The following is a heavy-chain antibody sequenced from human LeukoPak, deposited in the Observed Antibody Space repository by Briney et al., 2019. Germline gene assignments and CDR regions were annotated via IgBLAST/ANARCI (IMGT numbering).Heavy chain of an antibody. Sequence: SGGSLRLSCAASGFTFSSYPMSWVRQAPGKGLEWVSAISGSGGSTYYADSVKGRFTISRDNSKNTLYLQMNSLRAEDTAVYYCAKQIWFGELLFLTIDYWGQGTLVTVSS. J-gene: IGHJ4*02. V-gene: IGHV3-23*01. CDR1: GFTFSSYP. D-gene: IGHD3-10*01. CDR2: ISGSGGST. CDR3: AKQIWFGELLFLTIDY.